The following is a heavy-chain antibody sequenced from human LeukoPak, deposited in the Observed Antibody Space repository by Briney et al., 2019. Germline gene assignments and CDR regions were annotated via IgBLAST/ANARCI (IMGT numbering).Heavy chain of an antibody. CDR3: ARASTVRGVGRFDP. CDR1: GFTFSSYW. V-gene: IGHV3-33*08. J-gene: IGHJ5*02. Sequence: QPGGSLRLSCAASGFTFSSYWMSWVRQAPGKGLERVAVIWYDGSKRYYADFVRGRFTISRDNSNNTMYLEMNSLRDEDTAVYYCARASTVRGVGRFDPWGQGTLVTVSS. D-gene: IGHD3-10*01. CDR2: IWYDGSKR.